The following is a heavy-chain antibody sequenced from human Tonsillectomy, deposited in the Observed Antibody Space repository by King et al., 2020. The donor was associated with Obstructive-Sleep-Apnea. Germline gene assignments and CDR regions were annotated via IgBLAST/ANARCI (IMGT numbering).Heavy chain of an antibody. V-gene: IGHV4-31*03. CDR3: ATVGAGGGYYCFAY. J-gene: IGHJ4*02. CDR1: GGSISSGDYY. CDR2: IYYSGST. D-gene: IGHD3-3*01. Sequence: VQLQESGPGLVKPSQTLSLTCTVSGGSISSGDYYWSWIRQHPGRGLEWIGYIYYSGSTYYNPSLKSRVTISEDTSKNQFSLKLNSVTAADTAVYYCATVGAGGGYYCFAYWGQGTLVTVSS.